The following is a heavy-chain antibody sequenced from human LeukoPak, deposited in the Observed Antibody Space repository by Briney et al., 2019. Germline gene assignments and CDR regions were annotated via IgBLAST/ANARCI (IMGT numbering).Heavy chain of an antibody. J-gene: IGHJ3*02. CDR2: IYHSGST. V-gene: IGHV4-30-2*01. Sequence: SETLSLTCAVSGGSISSGGYSWSWIRQPPGKGLEWIGYIYHSGSTYYNPSLKNRVTISVDRSKNQFSLKLSSVTAADTAVYYCARVWSGSYGVYDAFDIWGQGTMVTVSS. CDR1: GGSISSGGYS. CDR3: ARVWSGSYGVYDAFDI. D-gene: IGHD1-26*01.